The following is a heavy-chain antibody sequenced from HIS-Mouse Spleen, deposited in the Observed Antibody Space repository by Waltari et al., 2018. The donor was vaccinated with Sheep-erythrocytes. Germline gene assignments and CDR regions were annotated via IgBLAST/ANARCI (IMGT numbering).Heavy chain of an antibody. CDR1: GFTFSSYS. CDR2: ISSSSSYI. J-gene: IGHJ4*02. V-gene: IGHV3-21*01. Sequence: EVQLVESGGGLVKPGGSLRLSCAASGFTFSSYSSNWARQAPGKGLECVSSISSSSSYIYYADSVKGRFTISRDNAKNSLYLQMNSLRAEDTAVYYCARVASGATFDYWGQGTLVTVSS. CDR3: ARVASGATFDY. D-gene: IGHD1-26*01.